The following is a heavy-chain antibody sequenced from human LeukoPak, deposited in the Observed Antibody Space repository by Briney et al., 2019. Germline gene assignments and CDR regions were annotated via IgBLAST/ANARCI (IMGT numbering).Heavy chain of an antibody. CDR1: GGSISSYY. J-gene: IGHJ4*02. CDR2: IYYSGST. D-gene: IGHD2-15*01. CDR3: ARLGCSGGSCYDEY. Sequence: SETLSLTCTVSGGSISSYYWSWIRQPPGKGLEWIGYIYYSGSTNYNPSLKSRVTISVDTSRNQFSLKLSSVTAADTAVYYCARLGCSGGSCYDEYWGQGTLVTVSS. V-gene: IGHV4-59*08.